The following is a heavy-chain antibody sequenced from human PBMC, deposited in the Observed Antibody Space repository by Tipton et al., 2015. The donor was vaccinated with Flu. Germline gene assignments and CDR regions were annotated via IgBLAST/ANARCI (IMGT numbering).Heavy chain of an antibody. CDR3: ARVYYDSAFDY. CDR1: GGSISSGGYY. V-gene: IGHV4-31*03. D-gene: IGHD3-22*01. J-gene: IGHJ4*02. CDR2: IYYSGST. Sequence: LRLSCTVSGGSISSGGYYWSWIRQHPGKGLEWIGYIYYSGSTYYNPSLKSRVTISVDTSKNQFSLKLSSVTAADTAVYYCARVYYDSAFDYWGQGTLVTVSS.